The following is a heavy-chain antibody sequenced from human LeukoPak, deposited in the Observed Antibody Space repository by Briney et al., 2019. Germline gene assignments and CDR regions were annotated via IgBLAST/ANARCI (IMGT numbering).Heavy chain of an antibody. CDR2: VSTSGRST. Sequence: GGSLRLSCAASGFTFSTYAMSWVRQAPGKGLEWVSTVSTSGRSTYYADSVKGRFTISRDTSKNTLYLQLNSLRTEDTAVFYCARDSADSFEYWGQGTLVTVSS. J-gene: IGHJ4*02. V-gene: IGHV3-23*01. CDR1: GFTFSTYA. CDR3: ARDSADSFEY.